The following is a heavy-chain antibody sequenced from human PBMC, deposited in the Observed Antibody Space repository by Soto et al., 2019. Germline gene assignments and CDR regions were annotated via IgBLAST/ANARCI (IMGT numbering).Heavy chain of an antibody. CDR1: GFTFSSFG. J-gene: IGHJ3*02. CDR2: INSDGSNT. V-gene: IGHV3-74*01. CDR3: AREETGNYYAFDI. Sequence: GGSLRLSCAASGFTFSSFGMHWVRQAPEEGLVWVSRINSDGSNTNYADSVKGRFTISRDNAKNTLYLQMNSLRAEDTAVYYCAREETGNYYAFDIWGQGTMVTVSS. D-gene: IGHD1-26*01.